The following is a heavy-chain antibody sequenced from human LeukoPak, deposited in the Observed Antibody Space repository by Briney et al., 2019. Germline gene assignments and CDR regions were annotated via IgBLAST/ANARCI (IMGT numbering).Heavy chain of an antibody. CDR2: IWSDGSNK. CDR1: GFTFSGYG. V-gene: IGHV3-33*01. J-gene: IGHJ4*02. CDR3: VRASGSFDY. D-gene: IGHD3-10*01. Sequence: GGSLRLSCEASGFTFSGYGIHWVRRAPGKGLEWVAVIWSDGSNKYYADSVKGRFTTSRDNSRKTLYLQMNSLRVEDTAVYYCVRASGSFDYWGQGTLVTVSS.